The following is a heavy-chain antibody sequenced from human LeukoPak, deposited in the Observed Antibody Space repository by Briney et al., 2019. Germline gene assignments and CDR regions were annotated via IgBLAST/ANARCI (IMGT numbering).Heavy chain of an antibody. CDR2: IIPIFGTA. Sequence: ASVKVSCKASGGTFSSYAITWVRQAPGQGLEWMGGIIPIFGTANYAQKFQGRVTITADESTSTAYMELSSLRSDDTAVYYCARRVRGSGSYYYYYMDVWGKGTTVTVSS. D-gene: IGHD3-10*01. V-gene: IGHV1-69*13. CDR3: ARRVRGSGSYYYYYMDV. CDR1: GGTFSSYA. J-gene: IGHJ6*03.